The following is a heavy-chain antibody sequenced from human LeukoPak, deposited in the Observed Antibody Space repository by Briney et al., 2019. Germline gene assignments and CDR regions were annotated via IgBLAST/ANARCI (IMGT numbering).Heavy chain of an antibody. CDR3: AREANDYGGNSVDY. CDR1: GYTFTSYA. D-gene: IGHD4-23*01. Sequence: ASVKVSCKASGYTFTSYAMNWVRQAPGQGLEWMGWINPNSGGTNYAQKFQGRVAMTRDTSISTAYMELSRLRSDDTAVYYCAREANDYGGNSVDYWGQGTLVTVSS. V-gene: IGHV1-2*02. CDR2: INPNSGGT. J-gene: IGHJ4*02.